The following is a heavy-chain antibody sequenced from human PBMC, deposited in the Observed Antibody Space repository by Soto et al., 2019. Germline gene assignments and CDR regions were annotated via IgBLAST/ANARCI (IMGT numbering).Heavy chain of an antibody. CDR2: IYPAASDA. CDR3: PRLLCLITSSYKRSRHFFDF. D-gene: IGHD2-2*02. Sequence: TGEYLKISCKGSGYSFSNYWIAWLRQMPGKGLEWMGIIYPAASDARYSPSFQGQVTISVDNSISTAYLQWSSLKASDTAMYYCPRLLCLITSSYKRSRHFFDFCGEGALVTVSS. V-gene: IGHV5-51*01. CDR1: GYSFSNYW. J-gene: IGHJ4*02.